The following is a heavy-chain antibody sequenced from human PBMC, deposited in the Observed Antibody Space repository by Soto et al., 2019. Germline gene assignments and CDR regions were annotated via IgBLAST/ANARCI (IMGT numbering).Heavy chain of an antibody. CDR3: ARDVWYSSTRNGFDP. D-gene: IGHD6-13*01. V-gene: IGHV1-69*05. CDR2: IIPIFGTA. CDR1: GGTFSSYA. Sequence: GASVKVSCKASGGTFSSYAISWVRQAPGQGLEWMGGIIPIFGTANYAQKLQGRVTMTTDTSTSTAYMELRSLRSDDTAVYYCARDVWYSSTRNGFDPWGQGTLVTAPQ. J-gene: IGHJ5*02.